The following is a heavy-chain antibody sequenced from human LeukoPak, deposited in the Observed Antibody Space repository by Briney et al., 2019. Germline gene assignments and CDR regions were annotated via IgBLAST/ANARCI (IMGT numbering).Heavy chain of an antibody. Sequence: ASVKVSCKASGYTFTGYYMHWVRQAPGQGLEWMGWISAYNGNTNYAQKLQGRVTMTTDTSTSTAYMELRSLRSDDTAVYYCARDAYYYESWGQGTLVTVSS. V-gene: IGHV1-18*04. CDR3: ARDAYYYES. D-gene: IGHD3-22*01. CDR1: GYTFTGYY. CDR2: ISAYNGNT. J-gene: IGHJ4*02.